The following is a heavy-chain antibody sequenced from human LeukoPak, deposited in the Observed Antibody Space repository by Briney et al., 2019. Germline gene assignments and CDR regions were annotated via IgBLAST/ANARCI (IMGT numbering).Heavy chain of an antibody. V-gene: IGHV3-33*01. CDR1: GFTFRSYG. Sequence: PGTSLRLSCTASGFTFRSYGMHWVRQAPGKGLEWVAVIWYDGSNKYYADSVKGRFTISRDNSKNTVYLQMNSLRAEDTAVYFCARDQNHYFDYWGQGTLVTVSS. CDR2: IWYDGSNK. D-gene: IGHD2/OR15-2a*01. J-gene: IGHJ4*02. CDR3: ARDQNHYFDY.